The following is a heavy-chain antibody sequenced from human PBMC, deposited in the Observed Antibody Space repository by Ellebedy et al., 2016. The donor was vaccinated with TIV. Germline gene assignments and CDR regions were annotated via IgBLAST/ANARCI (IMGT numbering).Heavy chain of an antibody. D-gene: IGHD2-21*02. Sequence: MPSETLSLTCPLSGDSISSGSRGFYWTWIRQHPGKGLEWLGYISAIGKTFFNPSLRCRITISADTSNNQFSLKFSSVTAADTAVYYCARGKYCGDDWYGGTEYWGRGTLVTVSS. J-gene: IGHJ4*02. V-gene: IGHV4-31*03. CDR2: ISAIGKT. CDR1: GDSISSGSRGFY. CDR3: ARGKYCGDDWYGGTEY.